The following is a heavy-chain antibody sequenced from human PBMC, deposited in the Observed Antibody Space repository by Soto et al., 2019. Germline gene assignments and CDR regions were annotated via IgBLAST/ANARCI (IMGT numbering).Heavy chain of an antibody. D-gene: IGHD3-22*01. CDR1: GATFSSYA. CDR2: LIPIFGTA. Sequence: SSVKVSWKASGATFSSYAISWVRQAPGQGLEWMGGLIPIFGTANYAQKFQGRVTITEDESTSTAYMELSSLRSEDTAVYYCAALSSGYSKVLWTWGQGTLVTVSS. J-gene: IGHJ5*02. V-gene: IGHV1-69*13. CDR3: AALSSGYSKVLWT.